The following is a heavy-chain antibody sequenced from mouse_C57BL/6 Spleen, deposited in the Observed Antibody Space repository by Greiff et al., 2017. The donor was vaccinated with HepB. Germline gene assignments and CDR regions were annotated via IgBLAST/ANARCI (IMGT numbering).Heavy chain of an antibody. CDR3: AKKIWDYAMDY. Sequence: EVKLVESGGGLVKPGGSLKLSCAASGFTFSDYGMHWVRQAPDKGLEWVAYISSGSSTIYYADTVKGRFTISRDNAKNTLFLQMTSLRSEDTAMYYCAKKIWDYAMDYLGQGTSVTVSS. CDR2: ISSGSSTI. D-gene: IGHD4-1*01. V-gene: IGHV5-17*01. CDR1: GFTFSDYG. J-gene: IGHJ4*01.